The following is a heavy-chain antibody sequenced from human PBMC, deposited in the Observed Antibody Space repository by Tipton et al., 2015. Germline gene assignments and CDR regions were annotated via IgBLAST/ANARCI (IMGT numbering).Heavy chain of an antibody. V-gene: IGHV1-18*01. J-gene: IGHJ4*02. Sequence: QLVQSGAEVRKPGASVKVSCKASGYTFTTFGIIWVRQAPGQGLEWMGWINPYNGNTDYAQTLQGRVTLTTDTSASTAYMDLRSLRSDDTAVCYCARAVSGKFADYWGQGALVTASS. D-gene: IGHD4-23*01. CDR1: GYTFTTFG. CDR3: ARAVSGKFADY. CDR2: INPYNGNT.